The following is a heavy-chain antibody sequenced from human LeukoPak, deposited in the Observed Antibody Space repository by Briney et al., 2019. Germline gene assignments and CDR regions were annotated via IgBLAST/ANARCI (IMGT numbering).Heavy chain of an antibody. CDR2: ISASGGST. D-gene: IGHD6-19*01. CDR1: GFTFSSYV. CDR3: ASSSSGWYKFDY. V-gene: IGHV3-23*01. J-gene: IGHJ4*02. Sequence: PGGSLRLSCAASGFTFSSYVMSWVRQAPGKGLEWVSAISASGGSTFYADSVKGRFTISRDNSKNTLYLQMNSLRAEDTAVHYCASSSSGWYKFDYWGQGTLVTVSS.